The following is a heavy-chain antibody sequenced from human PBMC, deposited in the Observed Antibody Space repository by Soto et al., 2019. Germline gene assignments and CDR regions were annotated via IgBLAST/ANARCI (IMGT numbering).Heavy chain of an antibody. CDR1: GFTFSSYA. CDR2: ISYDGSNK. V-gene: IGHV3-30-3*01. CDR3: ARDSYSSYYVDY. J-gene: IGHJ4*02. D-gene: IGHD6-6*01. Sequence: GGSLRLSCAASGFTFSSYAMHWVRQAPGKGLEWVAVISYDGSNKYYADSVKGRFTISRDNSKNTLYLQMNSLRAEDTAVYYCARDSYSSYYVDYWGQGTLVTVSS.